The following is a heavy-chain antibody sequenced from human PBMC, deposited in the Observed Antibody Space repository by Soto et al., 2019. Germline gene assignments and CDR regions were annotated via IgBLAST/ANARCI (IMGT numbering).Heavy chain of an antibody. V-gene: IGHV1-24*01. CDR1: GYTLTELS. J-gene: IGHJ4*02. D-gene: IGHD6-19*01. CDR3: ATESSGWRDFDY. Sequence: ASGKVSCKVSGYTLTELSMHWVRQAPGKGLEWMGGFDPEDGETIYAQKFQGRVTMTEDTSTDTAYMELSSLRSEDTAVYYCATESSGWRDFDYWGQGTLVTVSS. CDR2: FDPEDGET.